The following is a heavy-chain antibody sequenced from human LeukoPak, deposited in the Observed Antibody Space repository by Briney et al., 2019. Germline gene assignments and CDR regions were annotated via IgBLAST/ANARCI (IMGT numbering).Heavy chain of an antibody. Sequence: ASVKVSCKASGYTFTSYGISWVRQAPGQGLEWMGWISAYNGNTNYAQKLQGRVTMTTDTSTSTAYMELRSLRSDDTAVYYCARDGLEYYYDSSGYYFSDYWGQGTRVTVSS. CDR2: ISAYNGNT. CDR3: ARDGLEYYYDSSGYYFSDY. V-gene: IGHV1-18*01. CDR1: GYTFTSYG. D-gene: IGHD3-22*01. J-gene: IGHJ4*02.